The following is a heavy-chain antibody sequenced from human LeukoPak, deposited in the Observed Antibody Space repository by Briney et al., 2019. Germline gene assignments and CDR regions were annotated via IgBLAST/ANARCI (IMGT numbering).Heavy chain of an antibody. Sequence: ASVKVSCKASGYSFTANSMHWVRQAPGQGLENMGWLNPNSGDTNYAQKFQGRVTMTRDTSMSTAYMELSGLRFDDTAIYYCARDGEVRQGHCSTTSCPVDYWGQGTLITVSS. V-gene: IGHV1-2*02. CDR1: GYSFTANS. CDR3: ARDGEVRQGHCSTTSCPVDY. CDR2: LNPNSGDT. D-gene: IGHD2-2*01. J-gene: IGHJ4*02.